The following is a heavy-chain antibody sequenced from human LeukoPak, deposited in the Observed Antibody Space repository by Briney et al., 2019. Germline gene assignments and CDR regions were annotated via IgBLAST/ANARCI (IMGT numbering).Heavy chain of an antibody. CDR3: ARDYRGYRAPYYFDY. V-gene: IGHV3-23*01. J-gene: IGHJ4*02. Sequence: GGSLRLSCAASGFTFSSYAMTWVRQAPGKGLEWVSGISGSGERTYYADSVKGRFTISRDNAKNSLYLQMNSLRAEDTAVYYCARDYRGYRAPYYFDYWGQGTLVTVSS. CDR2: ISGSGERT. D-gene: IGHD2-15*01. CDR1: GFTFSSYA.